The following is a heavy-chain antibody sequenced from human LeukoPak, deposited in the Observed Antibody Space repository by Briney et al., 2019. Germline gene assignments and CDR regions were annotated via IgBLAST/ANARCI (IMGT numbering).Heavy chain of an antibody. CDR1: GFTFDDYG. V-gene: IGHV3-20*04. CDR3: AKGTDRHYYDSSGYYFDY. CDR2: INWNGGST. J-gene: IGHJ4*02. D-gene: IGHD3-22*01. Sequence: PGGSLRLSCAASGFTFDDYGMSWVRQAPGKGLEWVSGINWNGGSTGYADSVKGRFTISRDNAENSLYLQMNSLRAEDTAVYYCAKGTDRHYYDSSGYYFDYWGQGTLVTVSS.